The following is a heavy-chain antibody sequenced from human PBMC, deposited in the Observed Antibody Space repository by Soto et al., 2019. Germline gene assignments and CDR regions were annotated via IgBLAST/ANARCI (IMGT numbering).Heavy chain of an antibody. CDR2: ISYDGSNK. J-gene: IGHJ6*02. D-gene: IGHD3-3*01. CDR1: GFTFSSYG. V-gene: IGHV3-30*18. Sequence: GGSLRLSCAASGFTFSSYGMHWVRQAPGKGLEWVAVISYDGSNKYYADSVKGRFTISRDNSKNTLYLQMNSLRAEDTAVCYCAKRNDYDFWSGPVYGMDVWGQGTTVTVSS. CDR3: AKRNDYDFWSGPVYGMDV.